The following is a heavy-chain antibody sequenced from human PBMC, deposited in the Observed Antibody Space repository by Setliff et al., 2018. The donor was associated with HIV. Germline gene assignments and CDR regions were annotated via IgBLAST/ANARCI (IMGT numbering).Heavy chain of an antibody. CDR2: VYYSGST. CDR3: ARSLTKQLVLGTSREYYFDS. V-gene: IGHV4-38-2*01. J-gene: IGHJ4*02. D-gene: IGHD6-13*01. CDR1: GYSISSGYY. Sequence: SETLSLTCAVSGYSISSGYYWGWIRQPPGKGLEWIGYVYYSGSTKYSPSLKSRVSISLDPSTKQVSLRLRSVTAADTAVYYCARSLTKQLVLGTSREYYFDSWGLGALVTVSS.